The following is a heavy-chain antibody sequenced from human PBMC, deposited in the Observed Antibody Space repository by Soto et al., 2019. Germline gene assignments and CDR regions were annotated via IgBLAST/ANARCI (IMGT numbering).Heavy chain of an antibody. Sequence: SETLSLTCTVSCGSVSSGRYYWSWIRQPPGKGLEWIGYIYYSGGTKYNPSLKSRVTISVDTSKNQFSLKLTSMTAADTAVYYCARSGSGSGWLGGQGTLVTVSS. D-gene: IGHD6-19*01. V-gene: IGHV4-61*01. J-gene: IGHJ4*02. CDR3: ARSGSGSGWL. CDR2: IYYSGGT. CDR1: CGSVSSGRYY.